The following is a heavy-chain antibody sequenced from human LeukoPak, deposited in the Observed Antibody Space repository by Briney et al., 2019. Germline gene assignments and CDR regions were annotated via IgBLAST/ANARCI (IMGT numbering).Heavy chain of an antibody. V-gene: IGHV3-23*01. J-gene: IGHJ4*02. CDR2: ISGSGGST. D-gene: IGHD3-22*01. CDR1: GFTFSSYA. CDR3: ARHYDSSGSLDY. Sequence: GGSLRLSCAASGFTFSSYAMSWVRQAPGKGLEWVSAISGSGGSTYYADSVKGRFTISRDNSKNTLYLQMNSLRAEDTAVYYCARHYDSSGSLDYWGQGTLVTVSS.